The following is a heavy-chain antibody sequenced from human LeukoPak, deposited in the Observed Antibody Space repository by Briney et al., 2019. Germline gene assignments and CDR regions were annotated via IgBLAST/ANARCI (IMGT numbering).Heavy chain of an antibody. J-gene: IGHJ3*02. Sequence: GGSLRLSCAASGFTFSSYGMHWVRQAPGKGLEWVAFIRYDGSNKYYADSVKGRFTISRDNSKNTLYLQMNSLRAEDTAVYYCAKEILWFGEINAFDIWGQGTMVTVSS. V-gene: IGHV3-30*02. CDR2: IRYDGSNK. CDR1: GFTFSSYG. CDR3: AKEILWFGEINAFDI. D-gene: IGHD3-10*01.